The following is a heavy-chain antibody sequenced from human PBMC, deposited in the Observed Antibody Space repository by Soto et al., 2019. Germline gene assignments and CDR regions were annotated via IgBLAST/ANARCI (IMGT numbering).Heavy chain of an antibody. CDR3: ARGIRSVVVVAAIYYYYGMDV. Sequence: GGSLRLSCAASGFTFSSYAMHWVRQAPGKGLEWVAVISYDGSNKYYADSVKGRFTISRDNSKNTLYLQMNSLRAEDTAVYYCARGIRSVVVVAAIYYYYGMDVWGQGTTVTVSS. D-gene: IGHD2-15*01. CDR1: GFTFSSYA. CDR2: ISYDGSNK. V-gene: IGHV3-30-3*01. J-gene: IGHJ6*02.